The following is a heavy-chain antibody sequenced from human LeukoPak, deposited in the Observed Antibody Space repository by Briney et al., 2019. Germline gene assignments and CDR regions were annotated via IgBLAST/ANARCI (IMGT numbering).Heavy chain of an antibody. Sequence: GASVKVSCKASGYTFTSYGITWVRQAPGQGLEWMGWISPNSGDTNYAQKFQGRVTMTRDTSITTAYMELSRLRSDDTAVYYCARQRTPNYYDNRPDAFDIWGQGTMVTVSS. D-gene: IGHD3-22*01. CDR2: ISPNSGDT. CDR1: GYTFTSYG. J-gene: IGHJ3*02. V-gene: IGHV1-2*02. CDR3: ARQRTPNYYDNRPDAFDI.